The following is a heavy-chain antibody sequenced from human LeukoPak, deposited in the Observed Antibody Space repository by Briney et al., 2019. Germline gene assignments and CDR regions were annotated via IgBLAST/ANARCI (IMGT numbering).Heavy chain of an antibody. J-gene: IGHJ6*03. D-gene: IGHD2-15*01. CDR1: GFTFSDYY. Sequence: GGSLRLSCAASGFTFSDYYMSWIGQAPGKGLEWVSYISSSGSTLYYADYVKGRFTNSRDNAKNSLDLKMDGLRAEDTAVYYCARVLRYCSGGNCYSGGLGYMDVWGKGTTVTISS. V-gene: IGHV3-11*01. CDR3: ARVLRYCSGGNCYSGGLGYMDV. CDR2: ISSSGSTL.